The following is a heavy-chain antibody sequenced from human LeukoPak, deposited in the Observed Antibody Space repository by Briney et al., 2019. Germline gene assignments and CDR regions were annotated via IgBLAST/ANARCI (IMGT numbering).Heavy chain of an antibody. V-gene: IGHV5-51*01. D-gene: IGHD4-17*01. CDR1: GYSFTSYW. CDR3: ASTTVTTSDAFDI. Sequence: GESLKISSKGSGYSFTSYWIGWVRQMPGKGLEWMGIIYPGDSDTRYSPSFQGQVTISADKSISTAYLQWSSLKASDTAMYYCASTTVTTSDAFDIWGQGTMVTVSS. J-gene: IGHJ3*02. CDR2: IYPGDSDT.